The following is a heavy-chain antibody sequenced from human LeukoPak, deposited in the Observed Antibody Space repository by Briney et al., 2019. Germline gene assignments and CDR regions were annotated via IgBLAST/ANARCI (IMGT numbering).Heavy chain of an antibody. CDR2: ISGSGGST. J-gene: IGHJ4*02. D-gene: IGHD3-9*01. Sequence: GGSLRLSCAASGFTISSYAMSWVRQAPGKGLEWVSAISGSGGSTYYADSVKGRFTISRDNSKNTLYLQMNSLGAEDTAVYYCAKEKAGYKLFDYWGQGTLVTVSS. V-gene: IGHV3-23*01. CDR1: GFTISSYA. CDR3: AKEKAGYKLFDY.